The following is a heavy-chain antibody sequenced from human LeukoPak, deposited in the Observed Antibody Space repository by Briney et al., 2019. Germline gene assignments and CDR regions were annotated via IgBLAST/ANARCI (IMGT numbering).Heavy chain of an antibody. CDR2: VGGGGFNT. J-gene: IGHJ4*02. CDR1: GFTFTDYA. Sequence: GGSLRLSCVASGFTFTDYAMSWVRQAPGKGLEWVSSVGGGGFNTHYADSVKGRFSISRDTSTNTLYLEMNSLRADDSALYYCAKDNFGLVPYCFDSWGQGTLVTVSS. D-gene: IGHD2-21*01. V-gene: IGHV3-23*01. CDR3: AKDNFGLVPYCFDS.